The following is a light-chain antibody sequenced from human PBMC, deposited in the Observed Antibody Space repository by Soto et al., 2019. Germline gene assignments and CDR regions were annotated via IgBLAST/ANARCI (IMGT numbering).Light chain of an antibody. CDR2: DAS. CDR3: QQYNTYSWT. J-gene: IGKJ1*01. V-gene: IGKV1-5*01. CDR1: QSISTW. Sequence: DIQMTQSPSTLSASVGDRVTITCRASQSISTWLAWYQQKPGKAPKVLIYDASRLESGVPSRFSGRGSGTEFTLTISSLQPVDIATYYCQQYNTYSWTFGQGTKVAIK.